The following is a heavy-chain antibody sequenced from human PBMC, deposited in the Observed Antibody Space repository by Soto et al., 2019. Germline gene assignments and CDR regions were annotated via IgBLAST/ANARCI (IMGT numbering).Heavy chain of an antibody. Sequence: PGGSLRLSCAASGLTFSSYAMTWVRQAPGKGLEWASAITGSGGSTYYADSVKGRSTISRDNPKNTLYLQMNSLRAEDTAVYDCAKLLRSGYYSDFWGQGTLVTVSA. V-gene: IGHV3-23*01. CDR2: ITGSGGST. CDR1: GLTFSSYA. J-gene: IGHJ4*02. D-gene: IGHD1-26*01. CDR3: AKLLRSGYYSDF.